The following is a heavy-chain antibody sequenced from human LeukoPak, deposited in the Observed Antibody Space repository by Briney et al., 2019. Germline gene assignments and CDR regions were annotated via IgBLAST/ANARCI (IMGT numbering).Heavy chain of an antibody. Sequence: SETLSLTCSVSGGSVSSYYWSWIRQSPGKGLEWIGYIHNSGRTNYNPSLKSRVTGFVDTSKNQVSLRLSSVTAADTAVYYCARQGDFGDYGVWGQGILVTVSS. CDR2: IHNSGRT. CDR3: ARQGDFGDYGV. V-gene: IGHV4-59*08. CDR1: GGSVSSYY. D-gene: IGHD4-17*01. J-gene: IGHJ4*02.